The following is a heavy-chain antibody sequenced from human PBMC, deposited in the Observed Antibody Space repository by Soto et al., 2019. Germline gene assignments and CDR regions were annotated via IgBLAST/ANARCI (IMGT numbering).Heavy chain of an antibody. D-gene: IGHD3-10*01. Sequence: SETLSLTCSVYGGSISSFTYYWGWILHPPGKGLEWIGTVYYNENTYYNPSLKSRVTITVDTAKNQFSLNLRSVTAADTAMYFCARRERYYGSPGWCERWGPQTRVSAS. J-gene: IGHJ5*02. CDR2: VYYNENT. V-gene: IGHV4-39*01. CDR1: GGSISSFTYY. CDR3: ARRERYYGSPGWCER.